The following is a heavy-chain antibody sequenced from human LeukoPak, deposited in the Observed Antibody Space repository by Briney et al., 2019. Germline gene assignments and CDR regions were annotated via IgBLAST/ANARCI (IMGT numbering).Heavy chain of an antibody. J-gene: IGHJ4*02. V-gene: IGHV4-34*01. D-gene: IGHD3-22*01. CDR3: ARGAPRYYYDSSGYLDY. CDR1: GGSFSDYY. CDR2: INDSGNT. Sequence: SETLSLTCAVYGGSFSDYYWSWIRQSPGRGLEWIGEINDSGNTHYNPSLKSRVVISVDTSRNQVSLNLTSVTAADTAVYYCARGAPRYYYDSSGYLDYWGQGTLVTVSS.